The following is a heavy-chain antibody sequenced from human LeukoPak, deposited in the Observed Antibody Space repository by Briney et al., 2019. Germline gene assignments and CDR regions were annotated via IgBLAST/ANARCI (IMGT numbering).Heavy chain of an antibody. CDR3: ARDYHGSYYFDY. D-gene: IGHD3-10*01. V-gene: IGHV1-69*13. CDR2: IIPIFGTA. J-gene: IGHJ4*02. CDR1: GGTFSSYA. Sequence: ASVKVSCKASGGTFSSYAISWVRQAPGQGLEWMGGIIPIFGTANYAQKFQGRVTITADESTSTAYMELSSLRSEDTAVYYCARDYHGSYYFDYWGQGTLVTVSS.